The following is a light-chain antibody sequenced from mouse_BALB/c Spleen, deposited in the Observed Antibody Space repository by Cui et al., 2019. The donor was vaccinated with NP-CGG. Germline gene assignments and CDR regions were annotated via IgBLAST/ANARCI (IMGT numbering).Light chain of an antibody. V-gene: IGLV1*01. CDR3: ALWYSNHWV. Sequence: QPVGPQDSPLTTSPGETVTLTCRSSTGAVTTSNYANWVQEKPDHLFTGLIGGTNNRAPGVPARFSGSLIGDKAALTITGAQTEDEAIYFCALWYSNHWVFGGGTKLTVL. CDR2: GTN. CDR1: TGAVTTSNY. J-gene: IGLJ1*01.